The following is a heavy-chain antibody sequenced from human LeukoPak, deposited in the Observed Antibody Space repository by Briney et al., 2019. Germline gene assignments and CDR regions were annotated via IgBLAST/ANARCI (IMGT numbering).Heavy chain of an antibody. CDR2: LNPNSGVT. V-gene: IGHV1-2*02. CDR1: GYSFTTYG. D-gene: IGHD5-24*01. J-gene: IGHJ4*02. Sequence: ASVKVSCKTSGYSFTTYGISWVRQAPGQGLEWMGWLNPNSGVTNYAQKFQGRVTMTRDTSISTAYMELSRLTSDDTAVYYCASRDGPQGAFDYWGQGTLVTVSS. CDR3: ASRDGPQGAFDY.